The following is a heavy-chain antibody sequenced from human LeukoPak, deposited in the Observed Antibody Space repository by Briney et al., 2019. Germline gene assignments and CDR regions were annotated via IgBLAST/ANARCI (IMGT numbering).Heavy chain of an antibody. CDR2: IFYSGST. V-gene: IGHV4-61*05. Sequence: SETLSLTCTVSSGSISTSNYYWGWVRQPPGKALEWIGNIFYSGSTNYNPSLKSRVTISVDKSKNQFSLKLSSVTAADTAVYYCARGASGGAAQSAFDIWGQGTMVTVSS. D-gene: IGHD1-26*01. CDR1: SGSISTSNYY. J-gene: IGHJ3*02. CDR3: ARGASGGAAQSAFDI.